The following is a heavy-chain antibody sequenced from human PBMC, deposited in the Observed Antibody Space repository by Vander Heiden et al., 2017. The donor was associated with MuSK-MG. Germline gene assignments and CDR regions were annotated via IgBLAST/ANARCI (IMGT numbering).Heavy chain of an antibody. Sequence: EVQLVESGGGLVKPGGSLRPSCAASGFTFSSYSMNWVRQAPGKGLEWVSSISSSSSYIYYADSVKGRFTISRDNAKNSLYLQMNSLRAEDTAVYYCAREYGDYYYYYGMDVWGQGTTVTVSS. CDR2: ISSSSSYI. D-gene: IGHD4-17*01. CDR1: GFTFSSYS. V-gene: IGHV3-21*01. CDR3: AREYGDYYYYYGMDV. J-gene: IGHJ6*02.